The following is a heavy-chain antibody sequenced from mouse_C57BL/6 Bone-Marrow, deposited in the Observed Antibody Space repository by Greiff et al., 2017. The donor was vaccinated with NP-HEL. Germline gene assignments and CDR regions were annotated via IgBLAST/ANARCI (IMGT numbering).Heavy chain of an antibody. D-gene: IGHD2-4*01. J-gene: IGHJ3*01. CDR3: TTYYDYDEGTAY. V-gene: IGHV6-3*01. Sequence: EVKLQESGGGLVQPGGSMKLSCVASGFTFSNYWMNWVRQSPEKGLEWVAQIRLKSDNYATHYAESVKGRFTISRDDSKSSVYLQMNNLRAEDTGIYYCTTYYDYDEGTAYWGQGTLVTVSA. CDR1: GFTFSNYW. CDR2: IRLKSDNYAT.